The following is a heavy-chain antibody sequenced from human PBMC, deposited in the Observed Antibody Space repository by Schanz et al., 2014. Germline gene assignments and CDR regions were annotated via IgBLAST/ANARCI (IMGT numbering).Heavy chain of an antibody. J-gene: IGHJ4*01. D-gene: IGHD2-2*02. CDR1: RLTFGNYR. CDR2: INQDGSQK. CDR3: ATQYCSGTTCYTDSWDH. V-gene: IGHV3-7*01. Sequence: EVQLVESGGGLVQPGGSLRLSCATSRLTFGNYRMSWVRQAPGKGLEWVANINQDGSQKYYVGSVKGRFTISRDNAKDSLYLQMTSLRAEDTAVYYCATQYCSGTTCYTDSWDHWGQGTLVTVSS.